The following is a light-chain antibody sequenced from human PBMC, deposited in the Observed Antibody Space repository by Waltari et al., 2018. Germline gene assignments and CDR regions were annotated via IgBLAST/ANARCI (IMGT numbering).Light chain of an antibody. Sequence: SSELTQDPAVSVALGHTVRITCQGDTLRRHHASWFQQKPGQTPVVVVHGENNRPSGIPDRFSGSRSGNTVSLTIAGVQAEDEADYYCNSRDSSGDRLVFGGGTKLTVL. CDR1: TLRRHH. CDR2: GEN. J-gene: IGLJ2*01. CDR3: NSRDSSGDRLV. V-gene: IGLV3-19*01.